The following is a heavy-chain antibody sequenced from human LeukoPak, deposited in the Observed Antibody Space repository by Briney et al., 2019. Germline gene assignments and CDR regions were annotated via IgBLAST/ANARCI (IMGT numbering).Heavy chain of an antibody. J-gene: IGHJ4*02. CDR1: GFTFSSYW. V-gene: IGHV3-7*01. D-gene: IGHD5-18*01. CDR2: IKQDGSEK. CDR3: ARVKLARKNTDTAMEFYFDS. Sequence: GGSLRLSCAASGFTFSSYWMSWVRQAPGKGLEWVANIKQDGSEKYYVDSVKGRFTISRDNAKNSLNLQMNSLRAEDTAVYYCARVKLARKNTDTAMEFYFDSWGQGTLVTVSS.